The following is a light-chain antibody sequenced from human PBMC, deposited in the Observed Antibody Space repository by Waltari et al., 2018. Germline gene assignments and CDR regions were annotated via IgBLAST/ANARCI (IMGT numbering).Light chain of an antibody. CDR1: QSVNNN. CDR2: GAS. Sequence: EVVMTQSPATLSVSPGERVTLSCRASQSVNNNLAWYQQQPGQALRLLMYGASTRATGIPGRFSGSGSGTEFTLTISSLQSEDFAVYYCQQYNKWPLTFGGGTKVEIK. J-gene: IGKJ4*01. CDR3: QQYNKWPLT. V-gene: IGKV3-15*01.